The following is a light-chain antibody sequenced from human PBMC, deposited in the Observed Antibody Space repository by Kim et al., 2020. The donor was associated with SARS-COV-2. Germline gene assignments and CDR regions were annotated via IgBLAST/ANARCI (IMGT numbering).Light chain of an antibody. CDR1: QSISSY. V-gene: IGKV1-17*01. J-gene: IGKJ5*01. CDR3: LQHNTYPIT. Sequence: ASVGDRVTITCRASQSISSYLNWYQQKPGKAPKLLIYAASSLQSGVPSRFSGSGSGTEFTLTISSVQPEDFATYFCLQHNTYPITFGQGTRLEIK. CDR2: AAS.